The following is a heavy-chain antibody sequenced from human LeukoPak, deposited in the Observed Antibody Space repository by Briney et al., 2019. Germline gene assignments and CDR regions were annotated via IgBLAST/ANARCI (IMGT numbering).Heavy chain of an antibody. CDR3: AAISSGWYEDY. V-gene: IGHV1-58*02. J-gene: IGHJ4*02. Sequence: GTSVKVSCKASGFTFTSSAMQWVRHARGHRLEWIGWIVVGSGNTKYAQKFQERVTITRDMSTSTAYMELSSLRSEDTAVYYCAAISSGWYEDYWGQGTLVTVSS. D-gene: IGHD6-19*01. CDR2: IVVGSGNT. CDR1: GFTFTSSA.